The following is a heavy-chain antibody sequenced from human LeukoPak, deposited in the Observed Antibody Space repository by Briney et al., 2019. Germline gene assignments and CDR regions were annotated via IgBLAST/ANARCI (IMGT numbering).Heavy chain of an antibody. J-gene: IGHJ6*04. CDR2: IYYSGST. V-gene: IGHV4-61*01. CDR3: ARDMAGTPYYYGMDV. D-gene: IGHD6-19*01. Sequence: SETLSLTCTVSGGSVSSGSYYWSWIRQPPGKGLEWIGYIYYSGSTNYNPSLKSRVTISVDTSKNQFSLKLSSVTAADTAVYRCARDMAGTPYYYGMDVWGKGTTVTVSS. CDR1: GGSVSSGSYY.